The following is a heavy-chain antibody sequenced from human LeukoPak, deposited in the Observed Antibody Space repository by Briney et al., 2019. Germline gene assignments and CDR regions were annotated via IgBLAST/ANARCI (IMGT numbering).Heavy chain of an antibody. J-gene: IGHJ6*03. CDR3: ARQISDYYYYYMDV. V-gene: IGHV4-39*01. CDR2: IYDSGNE. CDR1: GGSISTRAFY. Sequence: ASQTLSLTCTVSGGSISTRAFYWGWIRQPPGKGLEWIGSIYDSGNEFYNPSLKSRVTISADTSKNQFSLKLNSVTAADTAMYYCARQISDYYYYYMDVWGEGITVIVSS. D-gene: IGHD2/OR15-2a*01.